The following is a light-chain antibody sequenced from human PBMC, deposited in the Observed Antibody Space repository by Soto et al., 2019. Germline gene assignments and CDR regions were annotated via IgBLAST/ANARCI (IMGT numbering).Light chain of an antibody. J-gene: IGKJ4*01. Sequence: DIQMTQSPSSVSASVGDRVTITCRASPGIGSWLAWYQQKPGKAPKLLIYAASTLQSVVPSRFSGSGSATDFTLTISSLQPDDFATYYCQQANSFPLTFGGGTTVEIK. V-gene: IGKV1-12*01. CDR1: PGIGSW. CDR3: QQANSFPLT. CDR2: AAS.